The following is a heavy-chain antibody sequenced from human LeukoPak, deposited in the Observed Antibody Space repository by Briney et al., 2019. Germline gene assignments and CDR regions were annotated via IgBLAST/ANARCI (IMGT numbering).Heavy chain of an antibody. V-gene: IGHV3-48*03. J-gene: IGHJ4*02. Sequence: GGSLRLSCAASGFTFSSYEMNWVRQAPGKGLEWVSYISSSGSTIYYADSVKGRFTISRDNAKNSLYLQMHSLRAEDTAVYYCASGKDYGFDYWGQGTLVTVSS. CDR2: ISSSGSTI. CDR3: ASGKDYGFDY. D-gene: IGHD4-17*01. CDR1: GFTFSSYE.